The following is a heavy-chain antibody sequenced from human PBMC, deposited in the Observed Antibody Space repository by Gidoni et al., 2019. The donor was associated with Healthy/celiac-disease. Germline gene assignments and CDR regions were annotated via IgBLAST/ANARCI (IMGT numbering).Heavy chain of an antibody. J-gene: IGHJ4*02. CDR2: ISSSSSYI. D-gene: IGHD2-15*01. Sequence: EVQLVESGGGLVKPGASLRLSCAASGFTFISYSMNWVRQAPGKGLEWVSSISSSSSYIYYADSVKGRFTISRDNAKNSLYLQMNSLRAEDTAVYYCARDLAYCSGGSCYDTYDYWGQGTLVTVSS. V-gene: IGHV3-21*01. CDR1: GFTFISYS. CDR3: ARDLAYCSGGSCYDTYDY.